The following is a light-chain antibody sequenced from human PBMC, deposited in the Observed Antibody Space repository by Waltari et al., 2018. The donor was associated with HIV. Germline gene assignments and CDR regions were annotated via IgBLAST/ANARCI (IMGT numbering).Light chain of an antibody. CDR2: GHT. CDR3: QSYDGSLGGYV. J-gene: IGLJ1*01. CDR1: ISNIGAGYD. V-gene: IGLV1-40*01. Sequence: SVLTQPPSVSGAPGQRVTISCTGTISNIGAGYDVHWYQQLPGTAPKLLIYGHTNRPSGVPDRFSGSKSCTSASLAITGLQAEDEADYYGQSYDGSLGGYVFGTGTAVTVL.